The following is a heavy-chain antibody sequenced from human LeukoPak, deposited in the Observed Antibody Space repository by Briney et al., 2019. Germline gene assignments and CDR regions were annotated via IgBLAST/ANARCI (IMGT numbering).Heavy chain of an antibody. D-gene: IGHD6-6*01. CDR2: IYYSGST. J-gene: IGHJ3*02. CDR1: GGSVNSGSYY. Sequence: PSETLSLTCTVSGGSVNSGSYYWNWIRQPPGKGLEWIGYIYYSGSTYYNPSLKSRVTISVDTSKNQFSLKLSSVTAADTAVYYCARFSTLEYSSSYAFDIWGQGTMVTVSS. V-gene: IGHV4-61*01. CDR3: ARFSTLEYSSSYAFDI.